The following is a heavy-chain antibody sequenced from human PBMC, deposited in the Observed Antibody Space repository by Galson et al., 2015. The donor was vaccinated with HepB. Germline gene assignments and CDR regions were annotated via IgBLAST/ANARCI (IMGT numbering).Heavy chain of an antibody. Sequence: SLRLSCAASGFTFSSYTMNWVRQSPGRGLEWVSSISSSGNYYAESLRGRFTISRDNAKNSLFLQMTSLRAEDTAVYYCARGSGDKYGTFDCWGQGVLVTVSS. D-gene: IGHD1-7*01. CDR2: ISSSGNY. V-gene: IGHV3-21*06. CDR1: GFTFSSYT. CDR3: ARGSGDKYGTFDC. J-gene: IGHJ4*02.